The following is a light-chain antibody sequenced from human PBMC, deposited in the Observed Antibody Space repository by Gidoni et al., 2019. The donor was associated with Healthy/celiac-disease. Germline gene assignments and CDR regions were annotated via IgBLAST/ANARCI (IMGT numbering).Light chain of an antibody. J-gene: IGKJ4*01. V-gene: IGKV3-11*01. CDR2: DAS. Sequence: PGEGATLSCTSSQSITNNLAWYQQKPGQPPRILIFDASTRATGVPASCRAGGSETDFTLTIISLDLEDFAIYYCQQRRNRPRGTFXGXTKVXIK. CDR1: QSITNN. CDR3: QQRRNRPRGT.